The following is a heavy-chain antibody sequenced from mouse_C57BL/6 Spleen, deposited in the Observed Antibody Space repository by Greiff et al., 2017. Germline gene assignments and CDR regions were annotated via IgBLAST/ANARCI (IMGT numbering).Heavy chain of an antibody. CDR2: ISSGGSYT. CDR1: GFTFSSYG. CDR3: ARHGTRNDVGAMDY. J-gene: IGHJ4*01. V-gene: IGHV5-6*01. D-gene: IGHD2-14*01. Sequence: EVKLMESGGDLVKPGGSLKLSCAASGFTFSSYGMSWVRQTPDKRLEWVATISSGGSYTYYPDSVKGRFTISRDNAKNTLYLQMSSLKSEEPAMYYCARHGTRNDVGAMDYWGQGTSVTVSS.